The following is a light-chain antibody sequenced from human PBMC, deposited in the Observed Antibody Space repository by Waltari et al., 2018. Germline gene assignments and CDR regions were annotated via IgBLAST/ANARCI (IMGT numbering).Light chain of an antibody. J-gene: IGLJ3*02. V-gene: IGLV2-23*01. CDR2: GGS. CDR1: ASDVGTYKS. CDR3: CSYAGSGPWV. Sequence: QSALTQPASVSGSPGQSVTISCTETASDVGTYKSVSWYQQHPGKAPNLILPGGSSRFSGSKSGNTASLTISGLQAEDEAHYYCCSYAGSGPWVFGGGTKLTVL.